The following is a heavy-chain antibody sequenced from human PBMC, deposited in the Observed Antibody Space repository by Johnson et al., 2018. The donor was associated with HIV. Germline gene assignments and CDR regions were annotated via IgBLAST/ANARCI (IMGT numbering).Heavy chain of an antibody. V-gene: IGHV3-30-3*01. CDR1: GFTFGDSA. J-gene: IGHJ3*01. D-gene: IGHD6-19*01. Sequence: QVQLVESGGGVVQSGRSLRLSCAASGFTFGDSAIHWVRQAPGKGLEWVAVLSYDGSNEYYADSVKGRFTISRDNSKNTLYLQMNSLRAEDTAVYYCAREPGYSSGPDAFDLWGQGTMVTVSS. CDR3: AREPGYSSGPDAFDL. CDR2: LSYDGSNE.